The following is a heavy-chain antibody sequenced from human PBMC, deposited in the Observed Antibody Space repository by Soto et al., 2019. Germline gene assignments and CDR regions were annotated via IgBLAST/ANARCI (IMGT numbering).Heavy chain of an antibody. D-gene: IGHD2-21*01. V-gene: IGHV1-18*01. Sequence: QVQLVQSVAEVKKPGASVKVYCKASGYTFTNYGLRWVRQAPGQGLEWMGWISTYSGNTNYAQKLQGRVSMTIDTSTSAAYRALRSLRSDDTAVYYWARIVGAGTRPEYWGQGTLVTVSS. CDR2: ISTYSGNT. CDR1: GYTFTNYG. J-gene: IGHJ4*02. CDR3: ARIVGAGTRPEY.